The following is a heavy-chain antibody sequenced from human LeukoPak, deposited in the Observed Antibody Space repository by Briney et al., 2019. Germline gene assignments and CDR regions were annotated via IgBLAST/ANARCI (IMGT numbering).Heavy chain of an antibody. CDR3: ARALLRFLEWSPDY. CDR2: INPNSGGT. D-gene: IGHD3-3*01. V-gene: IGHV1-2*02. J-gene: IGHJ4*02. CDR1: GYTFTGYY. Sequence: ASVKVSCKASGYTFTGYYMHRVRQAPGQGLEWMGWINPNSGGTNYAQKFQGRVTMTRDTSISTAYMELSRLRSDDTAVYYCARALLRFLEWSPDYWGQGTLVTVSS.